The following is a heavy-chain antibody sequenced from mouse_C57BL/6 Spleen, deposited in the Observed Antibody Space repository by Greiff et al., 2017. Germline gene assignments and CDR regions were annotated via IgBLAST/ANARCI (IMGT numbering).Heavy chain of an antibody. Sequence: QVQLQQSGAELVRPGASVTLSCKASGYTFTDYEMHWVKQTPVHGLEWIGAIDPETGGTAYNQKFKGKAILTADKSSSTAYMELRSLTSEDSAVYYCTTYDYSGFAYWGQGTLVTVSA. D-gene: IGHD2-4*01. J-gene: IGHJ3*01. V-gene: IGHV1-15*01. CDR2: IDPETGGT. CDR3: TTYDYSGFAY. CDR1: GYTFTDYE.